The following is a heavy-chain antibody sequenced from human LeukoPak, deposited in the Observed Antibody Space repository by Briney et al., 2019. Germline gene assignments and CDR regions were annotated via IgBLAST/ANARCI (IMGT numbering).Heavy chain of an antibody. D-gene: IGHD1-1*01. J-gene: IGHJ4*02. CDR2: IYHSGAI. CDR1: GGSINNDIYY. V-gene: IGHV4-39*01. Sequence: SETLSLTCTVSGGSINNDIYYWGWVRQPPGEGLEWTGNIYHSGAISYNPSLKSRVTISVDTSKNQFSLRLNSVTAADTAVYYCARQGRYNWNYDYWGQGTLVTVSS. CDR3: ARQGRYNWNYDY.